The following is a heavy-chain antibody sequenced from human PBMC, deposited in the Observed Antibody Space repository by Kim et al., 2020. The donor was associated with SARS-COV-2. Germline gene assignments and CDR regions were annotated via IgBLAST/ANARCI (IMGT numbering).Heavy chain of an antibody. J-gene: IGHJ4*02. CDR3: ARDQDYDILTGYPREYYFDY. CDR1: GGTFSSYA. D-gene: IGHD3-9*01. Sequence: SVKVSCKASGGTFSSYAISWVRQAPGQGLEWMGGIIPIFGTANYAQKFQGRVTITADESTSTAYMELSSLGSEDTAVYYCARDQDYDILTGYPREYYFDYWGQGTLVTVSS. V-gene: IGHV1-69*13. CDR2: IIPIFGTA.